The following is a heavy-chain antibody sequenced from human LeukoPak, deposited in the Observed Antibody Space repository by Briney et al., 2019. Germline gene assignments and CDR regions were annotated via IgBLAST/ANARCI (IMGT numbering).Heavy chain of an antibody. CDR2: ISAYNGNT. CDR3: ARFAGYDFWSGYHDY. D-gene: IGHD3-3*01. J-gene: IGHJ4*02. Sequence: GASVKVSCKASGYTFTSYGISWVRQARGQGLEWMGWISAYNGNTNYAQKLQGRVTMTTDTSTSTAYMELRSLRSDDTAVYYCARFAGYDFWSGYHDYWGQGTLVTVSS. CDR1: GYTFTSYG. V-gene: IGHV1-18*01.